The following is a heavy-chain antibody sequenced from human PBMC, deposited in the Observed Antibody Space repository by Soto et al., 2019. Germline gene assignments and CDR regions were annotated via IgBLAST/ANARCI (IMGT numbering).Heavy chain of an antibody. Sequence: EVYLAQSGAEVKKPGESLKISCMGSGYNFNRYWIAWVRQMTGNGLEWMGVIYPGDSDTRYSPSLQGQVTIAADKYSSAANMQRSSMQASDTATYYNARSLVNGTYKTFDIWGQGTMVTVSS. D-gene: IGHD6-13*01. V-gene: IGHV5-51*03. J-gene: IGHJ3*02. CDR3: ARSLVNGTYKTFDI. CDR2: IYPGDSDT. CDR1: GYNFNRYW.